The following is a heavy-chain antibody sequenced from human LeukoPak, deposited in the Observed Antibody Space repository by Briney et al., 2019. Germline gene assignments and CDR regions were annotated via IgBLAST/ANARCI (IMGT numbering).Heavy chain of an antibody. J-gene: IGHJ4*02. Sequence: KSSETLSLTCAVYGGSFSGYYWSWIRQPPGKGLEWIGEINHSGSTNYNPSLKSRVTISVDTSKSQFSLKLSSVTAADTAVYYCASGGGYAYYWGQGTLATVSS. CDR2: INHSGST. CDR1: GGSFSGYY. CDR3: ASGGGYAYY. D-gene: IGHD3-16*01. V-gene: IGHV4-34*01.